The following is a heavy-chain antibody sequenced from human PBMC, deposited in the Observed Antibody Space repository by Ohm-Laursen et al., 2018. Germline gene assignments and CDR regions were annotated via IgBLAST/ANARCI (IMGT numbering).Heavy chain of an antibody. V-gene: IGHV3-43*01. Sequence: SLRLSCAASGFTFDDYSMHWVRQAPGKGLEWVSLISWDGGSTDYADSVKGRFTISRDNSKNSLYLQMNSLRAEDTAVYYCARDISPVIVGVAFDVFDIWGQGTMVTVSS. CDR3: ARDISPVIVGVAFDVFDI. CDR2: ISWDGGST. CDR1: GFTFDDYS. J-gene: IGHJ3*02. D-gene: IGHD1-26*01.